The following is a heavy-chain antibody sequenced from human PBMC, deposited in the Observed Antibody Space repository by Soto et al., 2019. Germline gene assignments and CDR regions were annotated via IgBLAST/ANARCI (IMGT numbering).Heavy chain of an antibody. D-gene: IGHD3-10*01. Sequence: PGGSLRLSCAASGFSSNNYAMSWVRQAPGKGMEWVSSISGSGGSTYYADSVKGRFTISRDNSKNTVYLQMDSLRADDTAVYYCAKVRVPPFPIMTGLFDYWGQGTLVTVSS. CDR2: ISGSGGST. J-gene: IGHJ4*02. V-gene: IGHV3-23*01. CDR1: GFSSNNYA. CDR3: AKVRVPPFPIMTGLFDY.